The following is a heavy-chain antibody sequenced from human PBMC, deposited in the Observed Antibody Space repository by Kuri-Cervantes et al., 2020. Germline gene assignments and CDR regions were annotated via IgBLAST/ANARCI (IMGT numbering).Heavy chain of an antibody. CDR2: IWYDGSNK. Sequence: GSLRLSCAASGFTFSSYGMHWVRQAPGKGLEWVAVIWYDGSNKYYADSVKGRFTISRDNSKNTLYLQMNSLRAEDTAVYYCATDGGSPNYYYYYMDVWGKGTTVTVSS. CDR3: ATDGGSPNYYYYYMDV. V-gene: IGHV3-33*08. CDR1: GFTFSSYG. J-gene: IGHJ6*03. D-gene: IGHD6-25*01.